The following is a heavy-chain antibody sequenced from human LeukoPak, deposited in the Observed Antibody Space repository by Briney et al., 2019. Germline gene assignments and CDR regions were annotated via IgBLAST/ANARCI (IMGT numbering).Heavy chain of an antibody. CDR2: VYYGGST. D-gene: IGHD3-10*01. CDR3: ARGERFGETKGGYYFDY. Sequence: SETLSLTCTVSGGSIRSSSYYWGWVRQPPGKGLEWIGSVYYGGSTNYNPSLKSRVTISVDTSKNQFSLKLSSVTAADTAVYYCARGERFGETKGGYYFDYWGQGTLVTVSS. J-gene: IGHJ4*02. V-gene: IGHV4-39*07. CDR1: GGSIRSSSYY.